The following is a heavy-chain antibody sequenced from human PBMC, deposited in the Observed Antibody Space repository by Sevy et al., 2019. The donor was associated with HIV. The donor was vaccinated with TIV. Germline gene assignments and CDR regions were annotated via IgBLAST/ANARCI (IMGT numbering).Heavy chain of an antibody. Sequence: GGSLRLSCAASGFTFGSYWMTWVRQAPGKGLERVANIKEDGSGRFYVDSVRGRFTVSRDNAKKTLYLQMNNLRGEDTALYYCARLYSSSSGRGLDNWGQGALVTVSS. CDR1: GFTFGSYW. CDR2: IKEDGSGR. J-gene: IGHJ4*02. CDR3: ARLYSSSSGRGLDN. V-gene: IGHV3-7*01. D-gene: IGHD6-6*01.